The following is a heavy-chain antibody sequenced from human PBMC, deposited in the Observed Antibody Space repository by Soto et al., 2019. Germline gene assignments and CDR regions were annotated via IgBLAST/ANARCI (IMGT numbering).Heavy chain of an antibody. Sequence: QVQLVQSGAEVKKPGSSVKVSCKASGGTFSSYAISWVRQAPGQGLEWMGGIIPIFGTANYAQKFQGRVTITADKSTSTAYMELSSLRSEDTAVYYCARGNKPDYYDSSGYYSDYYYYYGMDVWGQGTTVTVSS. CDR1: GGTFSSYA. V-gene: IGHV1-69*06. CDR3: ARGNKPDYYDSSGYYSDYYYYYGMDV. D-gene: IGHD3-22*01. J-gene: IGHJ6*02. CDR2: IIPIFGTA.